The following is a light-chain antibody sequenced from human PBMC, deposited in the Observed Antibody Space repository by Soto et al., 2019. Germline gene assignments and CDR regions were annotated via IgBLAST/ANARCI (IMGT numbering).Light chain of an antibody. CDR3: QHYNSYSEA. Sequence: DIQLTQSPSTLSGSVVDGVTITCRASQTISSWLAWYQQKPGKAPKLLIYKASTLKSGVPSRFSGSGSGTEFTLTIGSLQPDDFATYYCQHYNSYSEAFGQGTKV. CDR2: KAS. V-gene: IGKV1-5*03. CDR1: QTISSW. J-gene: IGKJ1*01.